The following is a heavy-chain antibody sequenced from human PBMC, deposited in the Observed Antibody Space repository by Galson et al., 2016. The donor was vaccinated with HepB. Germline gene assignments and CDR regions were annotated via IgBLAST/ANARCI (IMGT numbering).Heavy chain of an antibody. V-gene: IGHV3-48*02. CDR1: GFTFTSYS. J-gene: IGHJ5*02. CDR3: VTDKDRAFDH. Sequence: SLRLSCAASGFTFTSYSMNWVRQAPGKGLEWVAYITYGRILYADSVRGRFTISRDNAKSSLYLQMISLRDDDTASYYCVTDKDRAFDHWGRGTLVTISS. D-gene: IGHD1-14*01. CDR2: ITYGRI.